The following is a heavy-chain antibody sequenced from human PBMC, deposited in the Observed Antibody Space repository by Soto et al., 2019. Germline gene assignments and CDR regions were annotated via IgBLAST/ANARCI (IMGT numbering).Heavy chain of an antibody. CDR3: ATYPSTASISRVSKWAFDI. V-gene: IGHV4-31*02. J-gene: IGHJ3*02. Sequence: SETLSLTCTVSGGSISSGGYYWSWIRQHPGKGPEWIGYIYYSGSTYYNPSLKSRVTISVDTSKNQFSLKLSSVTAADTAVYYCATYPSTASISRVSKWAFDIWGQGTMVTVSS. CDR1: GGSISSGGYY. CDR2: IYYSGST. D-gene: IGHD3-9*01.